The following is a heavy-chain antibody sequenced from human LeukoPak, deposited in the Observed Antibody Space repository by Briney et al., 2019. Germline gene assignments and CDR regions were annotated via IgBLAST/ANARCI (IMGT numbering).Heavy chain of an antibody. J-gene: IGHJ3*02. V-gene: IGHV3-23*01. Sequence: GGSPRLSCAASGFTFSSYGMTWVRQAPGKGLEWVSGFSGSGDSTYYAESVKGRFTISRDNSKNTLYLQMNSLRAEDTAIYYCARRAGSSTVFDMWGQGTMVTVSS. CDR2: FSGSGDST. CDR1: GFTFSSYG. CDR3: ARRAGSSTVFDM. D-gene: IGHD2-2*01.